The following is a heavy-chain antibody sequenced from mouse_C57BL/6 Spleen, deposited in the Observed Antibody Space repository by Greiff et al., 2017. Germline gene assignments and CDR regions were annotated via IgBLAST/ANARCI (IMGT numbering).Heavy chain of an antibody. CDR1: GFTFSSYA. J-gene: IGHJ3*01. V-gene: IGHV5-4*01. D-gene: IGHD2-2*01. Sequence: EVKLVESGGGLVKPGGSLKLSCAASGFTFSSYAMSWVRQTPEKRLEWVATISDGGSYTYYPDNVKGRFTISRDNAKNNLYLQMSHLKSEDTALYYCAGEFYVYDGFAYWGKGTLVTVAA. CDR2: ISDGGSYT. CDR3: AGEFYVYDGFAY.